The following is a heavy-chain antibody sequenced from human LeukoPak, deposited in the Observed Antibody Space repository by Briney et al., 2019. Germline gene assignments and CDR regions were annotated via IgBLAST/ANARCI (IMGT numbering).Heavy chain of an antibody. D-gene: IGHD3-9*01. CDR2: IYHSGNT. CDR1: GYSIRGGYY. J-gene: IGHJ4*01. Sequence: SETLSLTCAVSGYSIRGGYYWGWIRQPPGQGLGWIGNIYHSGNTYYNPSLKSRVTISVDTSKNQFSLKLGSVTAADTAVYYCARLATGYYNPYYLDYWGHGTLVTVSS. CDR3: ARLATGYYNPYYLDY. V-gene: IGHV4-38-2*01.